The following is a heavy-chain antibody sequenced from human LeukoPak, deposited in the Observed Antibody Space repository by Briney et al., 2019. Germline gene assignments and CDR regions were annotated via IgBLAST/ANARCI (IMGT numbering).Heavy chain of an antibody. V-gene: IGHV4-59*01. J-gene: IGHJ5*02. D-gene: IGHD5/OR15-5a*01. CDR2: IYYSGST. Sequence: SETLSLTCTVSGGSITSYYWSWIRQPPGKGLEWIGFIYYSGSTNYNPSLKRRVTISVDTSKNQFSLKLSSVTAADTAVYYCARGLGVYDLSAFDPWGQGTLVTVSS. CDR3: ARGLGVYDLSAFDP. CDR1: GGSITSYY.